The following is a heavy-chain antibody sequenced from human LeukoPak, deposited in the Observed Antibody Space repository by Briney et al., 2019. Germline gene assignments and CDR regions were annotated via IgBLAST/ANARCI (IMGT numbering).Heavy chain of an antibody. CDR3: ARNSVLVVPATVTFYYYMDV. CDR2: INHSGRT. CDR1: GGSFSGHY. V-gene: IGHV4-34*01. D-gene: IGHD2-15*01. J-gene: IGHJ6*03. Sequence: SETLSLTCAVYGGSFSGHYWSWIRQSPGKGLEWIGEINHSGRTNCSPSLKSRVTISVDMSKSQFSLRLSSVTAADTGVYYCARNSVLVVPATVTFYYYMDVWDKGGTVTVSS.